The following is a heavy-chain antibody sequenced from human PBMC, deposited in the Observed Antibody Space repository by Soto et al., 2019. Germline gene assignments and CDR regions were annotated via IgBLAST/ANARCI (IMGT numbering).Heavy chain of an antibody. CDR3: ARDQEYCSSTSCYTGGEYNWLDT. J-gene: IGHJ5*02. CDR2: INPNSGGT. V-gene: IGHV1-2*04. Sequence: ASVKVSCKASGYTFTCYYMHWVRQAPGQWLEWMGWINPNSGGTNYAQKFQGWVTMTRDTSISTAYMELSRLRSDDTAVYYCARDQEYCSSTSCYTGGEYNWLDTWGQGTLVTVSS. D-gene: IGHD2-2*02. CDR1: GYTFTCYY.